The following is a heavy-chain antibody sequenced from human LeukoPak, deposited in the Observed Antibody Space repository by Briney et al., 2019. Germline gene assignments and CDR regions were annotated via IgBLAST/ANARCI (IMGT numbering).Heavy chain of an antibody. CDR3: AKYRHGAYGSFFDY. CDR1: GFTFSDYG. Sequence: PGGSLRLSCATSGFTFSDYGMHWVRQAPGKGLEWVAFIRYDGGDEKYADSVKGRFTVSRDNSKNTLYLQMNSLRVEDTAVYYCAKYRHGAYGSFFDYSGQGTLVTVSS. CDR2: IRYDGGDE. D-gene: IGHD4-17*01. J-gene: IGHJ4*02. V-gene: IGHV3-30*02.